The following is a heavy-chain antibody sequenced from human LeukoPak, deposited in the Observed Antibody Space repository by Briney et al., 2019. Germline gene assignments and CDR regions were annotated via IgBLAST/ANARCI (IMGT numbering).Heavy chain of an antibody. Sequence: SETLSLTCTVSGGSISSYYWSWIRQPPGKGLEWIGYIYTSGSINYNPSLKSRVTISVDTSKNQFSLKLSSVTAADTAVYYCARQTGGYMDAWGKGTTVTVSS. CDR2: IYTSGSI. D-gene: IGHD3-10*01. V-gene: IGHV4-4*09. CDR3: ARQTGGYMDA. CDR1: GGSISSYY. J-gene: IGHJ6*03.